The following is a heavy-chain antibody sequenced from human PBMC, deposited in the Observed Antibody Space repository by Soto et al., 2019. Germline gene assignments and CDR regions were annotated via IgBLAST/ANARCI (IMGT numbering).Heavy chain of an antibody. J-gene: IGHJ4*02. Sequence: EVQLVESGGGLVQPGGSLRLTCAASGFPFSIYSMNWVRQAPGKGLEWSSYITSDTNTIKYADSVKGRFTISRDNAKNLVYLQMNSLGGEDTAGYVCARSVEGHFAYGGQGTVVTVSS. D-gene: IGHD6-19*01. CDR3: ARSVEGHFAY. V-gene: IGHV3-48*01. CDR2: ITSDTNTI. CDR1: GFPFSIYS.